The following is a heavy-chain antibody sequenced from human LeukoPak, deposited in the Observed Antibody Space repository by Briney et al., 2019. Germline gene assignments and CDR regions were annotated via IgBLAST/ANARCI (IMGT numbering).Heavy chain of an antibody. D-gene: IGHD3-3*01. CDR3: ARDGASGYLADY. Sequence: ASVKVSCKASGYTLTGYYMHWVRQAPGQGLEWMGWINPNSGGTNYAQKFQGRVTMTRDTSISTAYMKLSRLGSDDTAVYYCARDGASGYLADYWGQGTLVTVSS. CDR1: GYTLTGYY. V-gene: IGHV1-2*02. J-gene: IGHJ4*02. CDR2: INPNSGGT.